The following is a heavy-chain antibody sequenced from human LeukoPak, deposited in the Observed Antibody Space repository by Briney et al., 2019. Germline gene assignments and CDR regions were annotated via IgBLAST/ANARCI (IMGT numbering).Heavy chain of an antibody. CDR2: IKQDGSEK. V-gene: IGHV3-7*01. Sequence: GGSLRLSCAASGFTFSSYWMSWVRQAPGKGLEWVANIKQDGSEKYYVDSVKGRFTISRGNAKNSLYLQMNSLRAEDTAVYYCARDRSNYYDSSGDDAFDIWGQGTMVTVSS. CDR1: GFTFSSYW. J-gene: IGHJ3*02. CDR3: ARDRSNYYDSSGDDAFDI. D-gene: IGHD3-22*01.